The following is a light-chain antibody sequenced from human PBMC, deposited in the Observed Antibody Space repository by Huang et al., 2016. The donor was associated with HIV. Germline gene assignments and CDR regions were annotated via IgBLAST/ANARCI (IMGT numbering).Light chain of an antibody. CDR3: MQGTHWLT. V-gene: IGKV2-30*01. J-gene: IGKJ4*01. Sequence: DVVMTQSPLSLPVTLGQPASISCRSSQSLLSSDGNTYLNWFQQRPGQSPRRLFLKVSDRGSGVPDRFRARGSGTDFKLEISRVEAEDVGVYYCMQGTHWLTFGGGTKVEIK. CDR2: KVS. CDR1: QSLLSSDGNTY.